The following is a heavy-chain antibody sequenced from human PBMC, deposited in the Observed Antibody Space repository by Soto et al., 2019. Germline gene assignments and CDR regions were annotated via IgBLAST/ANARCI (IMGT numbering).Heavy chain of an antibody. CDR3: TRGDY. CDR2: ISYSGST. Sequence: QVQLQESDPGLVKPSQTLSLTCTVSGDSITTVGYYWTWIRQHPGQGLEWIGFISYSGSTYYSSSLKGRVAISADTSKNQFSLKLNSVTAADTAVYYCTRGDYWGQGTLVTVSS. J-gene: IGHJ4*02. V-gene: IGHV4-31*03. CDR1: GDSITTVGYY.